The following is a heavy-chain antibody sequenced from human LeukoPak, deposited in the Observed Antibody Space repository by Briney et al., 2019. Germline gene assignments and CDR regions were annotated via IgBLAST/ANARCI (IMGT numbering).Heavy chain of an antibody. Sequence: GASVKVSCKASGYTFSGYYMHWVRQAPGQGLEWMGRINPNSRGTDYAEKFQGRVTMTRDTSISTAYMELSRLRSDDTAVYHCARDGFDNWGQGTLVTVSS. CDR1: GYTFSGYY. V-gene: IGHV1-2*06. CDR3: ARDGFDN. J-gene: IGHJ4*02. CDR2: INPNSRGT.